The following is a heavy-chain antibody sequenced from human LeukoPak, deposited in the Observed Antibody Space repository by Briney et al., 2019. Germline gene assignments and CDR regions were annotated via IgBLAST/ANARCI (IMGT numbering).Heavy chain of an antibody. CDR1: GFTFSGYG. D-gene: IGHD5-18*01. CDR2: IWYDGNNK. V-gene: IGHV3-33*06. CDR3: AKDWGYTTMVSYYFDY. J-gene: IGHJ4*02. Sequence: GRSLRLTCAASGFTFSGYGMHWVRQAPDKGLEWVAVIWYDGNNKYYADSVKGRFTISRDNSKNTLYLQMNSLRAEDTAVYYCAKDWGYTTMVSYYFDYWGQGALVTVSS.